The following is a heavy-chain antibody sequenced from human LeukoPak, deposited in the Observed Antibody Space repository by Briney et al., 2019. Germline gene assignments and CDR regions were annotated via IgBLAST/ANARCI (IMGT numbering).Heavy chain of an antibody. CDR1: GGSISSSSYY. CDR3: AGDISRSFDI. CDR2: IYYSGST. J-gene: IGHJ3*02. Sequence: SETLSLTCTVSGGSISSSSYYWGWIRQPPGKGLEWIGSIYYSGSTYYNPSLKSRVTISVDTSKNQFSLKLNSVTAADTALYYCAGDISRSFDIWGRGTMVTVSS. V-gene: IGHV4-39*07.